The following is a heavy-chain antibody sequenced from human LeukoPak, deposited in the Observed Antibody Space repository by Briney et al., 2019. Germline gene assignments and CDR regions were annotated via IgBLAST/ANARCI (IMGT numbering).Heavy chain of an antibody. J-gene: IGHJ4*02. D-gene: IGHD6-13*01. CDR3: AREYSAFDY. V-gene: IGHV4-61*01. CDR1: GDPISGYSNYK. Sequence: SETLSLTCSVSGDPISGYSNYKWSWIRQPPGKELEWIGYIYYHGSTNYNPSLKGRVTFSVDTPKNQFSLKLTSVTAADTAVYYCAREYSAFDYWGQGTLVTVSS. CDR2: IYYHGST.